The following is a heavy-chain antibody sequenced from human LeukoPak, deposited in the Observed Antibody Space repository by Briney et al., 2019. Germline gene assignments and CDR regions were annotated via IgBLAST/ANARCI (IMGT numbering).Heavy chain of an antibody. Sequence: GGSLRLSCAASGFTFSSYWMGWVRQAPGKGLEWVANIKQDGSGKYYVDSVKGRFTISRINAKNSLYLQMNSLRAEDTAVYYCAKTEDDYVWGSYRYTPYFDYWGQGTLVTVSS. J-gene: IGHJ4*02. V-gene: IGHV3-7*03. CDR2: IKQDGSGK. D-gene: IGHD3-16*02. CDR3: AKTEDDYVWGSYRYTPYFDY. CDR1: GFTFSSYW.